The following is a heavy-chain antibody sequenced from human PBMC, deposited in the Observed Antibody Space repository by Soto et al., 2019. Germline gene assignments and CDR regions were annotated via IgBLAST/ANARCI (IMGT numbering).Heavy chain of an antibody. V-gene: IGHV4-39*01. Sequence: SETLSLTCTVSGGSISSSSSYWGWIRQPPGKGLEWIGSIFYSGSTYYNPSLKSRVTISVDTSKNQFSLKLNSVTAADTAVYYCARFFYDSSGSRFDYRGQGSLVTVSS. CDR1: GGSISSSSSY. J-gene: IGHJ4*02. D-gene: IGHD3-22*01. CDR3: ARFFYDSSGSRFDY. CDR2: IFYSGST.